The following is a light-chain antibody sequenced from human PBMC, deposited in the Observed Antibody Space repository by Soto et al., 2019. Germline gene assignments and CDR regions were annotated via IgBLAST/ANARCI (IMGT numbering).Light chain of an antibody. CDR3: QQYNNWPWT. J-gene: IGKJ1*01. CDR2: SDS. V-gene: IGKV3-15*01. Sequence: EIVMTQSPATLSASPGERATLSCRASQSVSSNLAWYQQKPGQAPRLLIYSDSTRATGIPARISGSGSGTEFTLSISSLQSEDFAVYYCQQYNNWPWTFGQGTKVDIK. CDR1: QSVSSN.